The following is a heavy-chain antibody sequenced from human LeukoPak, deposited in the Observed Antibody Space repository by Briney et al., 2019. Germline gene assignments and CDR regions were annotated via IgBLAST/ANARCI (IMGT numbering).Heavy chain of an antibody. Sequence: GASVKISCKASGYTFTSYGISWVRQAPGQGLEWMGWISAYNGNTNYAQKLQGRVTMTTDTSTSTAYMELRSLRSDDTAVYYCARDYGSGSYDWFDPWGQGTLVTVSS. J-gene: IGHJ5*02. V-gene: IGHV1-18*01. CDR1: GYTFTSYG. CDR3: ARDYGSGSYDWFDP. D-gene: IGHD3-10*01. CDR2: ISAYNGNT.